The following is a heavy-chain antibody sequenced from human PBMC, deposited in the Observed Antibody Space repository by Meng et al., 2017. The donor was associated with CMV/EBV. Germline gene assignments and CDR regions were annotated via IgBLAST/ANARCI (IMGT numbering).Heavy chain of an antibody. D-gene: IGHD6-6*01. CDR2: INPTSGGT. CDR1: GYTFPGYY. J-gene: IGHJ4*02. Sequence: CQASGYTFPGYYMHWVRQAPGQGLEWMGWINPTSGGTNYAQKFQGRVTMTRDTSISTAYMELSRLRSDDTAVYYCARVSSSEGGIDYWGQGTLVTVSS. V-gene: IGHV1-2*02. CDR3: ARVSSSEGGIDY.